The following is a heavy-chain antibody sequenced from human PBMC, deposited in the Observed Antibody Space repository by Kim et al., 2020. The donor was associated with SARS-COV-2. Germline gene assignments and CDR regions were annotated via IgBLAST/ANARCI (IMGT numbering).Heavy chain of an antibody. CDR1: GFTVSSNY. CDR3: ARGVYYDIFGGVWFDP. J-gene: IGHJ5*02. V-gene: IGHV3-53*01. D-gene: IGHD3-9*01. CDR2: IYSGGST. Sequence: GGSLRLSCAASGFTVSSNYMSWVRQAPGKGLEWVSVIYSGGSTYYADSVKGRFTISRDNSKNTLYLQMNSLRAEDTAVYYCARGVYYDIFGGVWFDPWGQGTLVTVSS.